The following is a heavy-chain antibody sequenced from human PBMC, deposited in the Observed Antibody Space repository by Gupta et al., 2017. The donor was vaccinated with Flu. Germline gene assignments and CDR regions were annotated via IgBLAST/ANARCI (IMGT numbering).Heavy chain of an antibody. D-gene: IGHD6-13*01. CDR2: IFSNDEK. CDR3: ARTWYSSSWSSGGGSYYYYYYGMDV. J-gene: IGHJ6*02. CDR1: GFSLSNARMG. Sequence: QVTLKESGPVLVKPTETLTLTCTVSGFSLSNARMGVSWIRQPPGKALEWLGHIFSNDEKSYSTSLKSRLTISKDTSKSQVVLTMTNMDPVDTATYYCARTWYSSSWSSGGGSYYYYYYGMDVWGQGTTVTVSS. V-gene: IGHV2-26*01.